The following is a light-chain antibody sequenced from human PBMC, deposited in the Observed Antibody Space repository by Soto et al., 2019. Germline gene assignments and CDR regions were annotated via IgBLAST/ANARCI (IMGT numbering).Light chain of an antibody. CDR1: QSINSC. V-gene: IGKV1-39*01. CDR3: QQSYSTPIT. J-gene: IGKJ5*01. CDR2: AAS. Sequence: DIQMTQSPSSLSASVGDRVTITCRASQSINSCLNWYQQKPGKAPNLLIYAASSLQSGVPSRFSGSGSGTDFTLTISSLQHEDFETYYCQQSYSTPITLGQGTRLEIK.